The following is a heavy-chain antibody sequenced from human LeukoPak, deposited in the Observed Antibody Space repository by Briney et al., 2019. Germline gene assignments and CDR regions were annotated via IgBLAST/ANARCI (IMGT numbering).Heavy chain of an antibody. CDR1: GGSFSGYY. V-gene: IGHV4-34*01. D-gene: IGHD3-10*01. J-gene: IGHJ4*02. CDR3: ATGRRGVTTGRFDY. Sequence: SETLSLTCAVYGGSFSGYYWSWIRQPPGKGLEWIGEINHSGSTNYNPSLKSRVTISVDTSKNQFSLKLSSVTAADTAVYYCATGRRGVTTGRFDYWGQGTLVTVSS. CDR2: INHSGST.